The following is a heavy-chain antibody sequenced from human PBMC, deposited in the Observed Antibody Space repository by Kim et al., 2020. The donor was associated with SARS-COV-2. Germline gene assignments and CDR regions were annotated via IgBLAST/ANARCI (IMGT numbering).Heavy chain of an antibody. Sequence: SLNSRVTISVDTSKNQFSLKLSSGTAADTAVYYCARARITIFGVVGAFDIWGQGTMVTVSS. CDR3: ARARITIFGVVGAFDI. V-gene: IGHV4-59*01. J-gene: IGHJ3*02. D-gene: IGHD3-3*01.